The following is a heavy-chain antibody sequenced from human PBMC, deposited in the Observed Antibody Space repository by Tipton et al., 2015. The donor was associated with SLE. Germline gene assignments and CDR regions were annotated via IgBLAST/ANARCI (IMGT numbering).Heavy chain of an antibody. Sequence: LSLTCTVSGGSISSYYWSWIRQPAGKGLEWIGRTTNKGNAAEYAASVKGRFIISRDDSKNSLYLQMNTLETGDTAVYYCARTAQSAFDMWGRGTMVTVSS. CDR2: TTNKGNAA. J-gene: IGHJ3*02. D-gene: IGHD5-18*01. CDR1: GGSISSYY. V-gene: IGHV3-72*01. CDR3: ARTAQSAFDM.